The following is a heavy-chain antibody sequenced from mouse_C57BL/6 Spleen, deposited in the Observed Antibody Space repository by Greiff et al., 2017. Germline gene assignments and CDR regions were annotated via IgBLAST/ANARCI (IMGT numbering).Heavy chain of an antibody. V-gene: IGHV1-9*01. J-gene: IGHJ4*01. CDR1: GYTFTGYW. D-gene: IGHD1-1*01. Sequence: VKLVESGAELMKPGASVKLSCKATGYTFTGYWIEWVKQRPGHGLEWIGEILPGSGSTNYNEKFKGKATFTADTSSNTAYMKLSSLTTEDSAIYCCARQANYYGSRDAMDYWGQGTSVTVSS. CDR3: ARQANYYGSRDAMDY. CDR2: ILPGSGST.